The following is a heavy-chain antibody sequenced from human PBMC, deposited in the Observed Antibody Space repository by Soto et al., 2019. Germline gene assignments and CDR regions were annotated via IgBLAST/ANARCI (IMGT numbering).Heavy chain of an antibody. CDR1: GFTFNYYW. D-gene: IGHD3-16*01. J-gene: IGHJ4*02. CDR2: IQSDGSSP. Sequence: EVQLVESGGGLVQPGGSLRLSCVASGFTFNYYWRHWVRQAPGKGLVWVSRIQSDGSSPDYVDSVKGRFTISRDNAKNTLYLQMITLSSADTAVYYCARGGDPDYWGQGTLVTVSS. V-gene: IGHV3-74*01. CDR3: ARGGDPDY.